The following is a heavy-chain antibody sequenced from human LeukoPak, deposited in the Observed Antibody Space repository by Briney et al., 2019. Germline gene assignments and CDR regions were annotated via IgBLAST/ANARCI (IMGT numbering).Heavy chain of an antibody. V-gene: IGHV3-33*01. J-gene: IGHJ4*02. Sequence: GRSLRLSCAASEFTFSSYGMHWVRQAPGKGQAWVAVIWYDGSNKYYGDSVKGRFTISRDNSKNTLYLEMNSLRAEDTAVYYCARGYGSGSYVFDYWGQGTLVTVPS. CDR3: ARGYGSGSYVFDY. D-gene: IGHD3-10*01. CDR1: EFTFSSYG. CDR2: IWYDGSNK.